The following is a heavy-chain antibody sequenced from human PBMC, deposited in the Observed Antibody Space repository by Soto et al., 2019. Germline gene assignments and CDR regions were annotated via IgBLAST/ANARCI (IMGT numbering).Heavy chain of an antibody. V-gene: IGHV4-31*01. CDR1: CVSINSGGYY. CDR2: SYYSRST. CDR3: ARGYRQSGYSSSWVFDY. J-gene: IGHJ4*02. Sequence: QVQLQESGPGLVKPSQTLSLICTVSCVSINSGGYYWTWIRQHPGKGLEWIGYSYYSRSTYYNPSLKSPVTISADTYENQLYLKLSSVTAAYTAVYVSARGYRQSGYSSSWVFDYWGQGTLDNVST. D-gene: IGHD6-13*01.